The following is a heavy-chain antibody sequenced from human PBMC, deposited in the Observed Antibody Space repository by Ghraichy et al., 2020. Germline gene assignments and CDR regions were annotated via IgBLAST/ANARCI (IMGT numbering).Heavy chain of an antibody. V-gene: IGHV3-7*03. CDR1: GFTFSSYW. Sequence: LSLTCAACGFTFSSYWMSWVRQAPGKGLEWVANIKQDGSEKYYVDSVKGRFTISRDNAKNSLYLQMNSLRAEDTAVYYCASLYGAPPAFDIWGQGTMVTVSS. CDR3: ASLYGAPPAFDI. J-gene: IGHJ3*02. CDR2: IKQDGSEK. D-gene: IGHD4-17*01.